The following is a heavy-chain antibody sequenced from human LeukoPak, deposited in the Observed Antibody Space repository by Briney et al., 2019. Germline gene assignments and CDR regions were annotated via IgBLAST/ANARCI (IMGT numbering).Heavy chain of an antibody. Sequence: QAGGSLRLSCVASGFTFVSHWMTWVRQPPGKGLEWVSSIFPSGGEIHYADSVRGRFTISRDNSKSTLSLQMNSLRVEDTAIYYCATYRQVLLPFESWGQGTLVTVSS. CDR2: IFPSGGEI. D-gene: IGHD2-8*02. CDR3: ATYRQVLLPFES. J-gene: IGHJ4*02. CDR1: GFTFVSHW. V-gene: IGHV3-23*01.